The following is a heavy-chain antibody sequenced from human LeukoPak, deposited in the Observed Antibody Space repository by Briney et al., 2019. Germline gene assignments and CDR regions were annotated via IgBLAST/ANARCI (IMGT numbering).Heavy chain of an antibody. V-gene: IGHV4-34*01. J-gene: IGHJ5*02. CDR2: INHSGSS. CDR1: GESFKDYY. Sequence: SETLSLTCAVYGESFKDYYWNWIRQPPGKGLEWIGEINHSGSSNYNPSLKSRVTMSVDTSKNQFSLKLSSVTAADTAVYYCARRQYSSSPFDPWGQGTLVTVSS. D-gene: IGHD6-13*01. CDR3: ARRQYSSSPFDP.